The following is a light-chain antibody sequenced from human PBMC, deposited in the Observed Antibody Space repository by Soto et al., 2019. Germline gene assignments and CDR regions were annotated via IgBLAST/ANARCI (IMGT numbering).Light chain of an antibody. CDR1: TSNIGSQT. CDR2: IDN. Sequence: QAVVTQPPSASGTPGQRVSISCSGSTSNIGSQTVNWYQRLPGTAPKLLIYIDNQRPSGVPDRFSGSKSGTSASLAISGLPSEDEADYFCASWDDSLNGPVFGGGTKLTVL. CDR3: ASWDDSLNGPV. J-gene: IGLJ2*01. V-gene: IGLV1-44*01.